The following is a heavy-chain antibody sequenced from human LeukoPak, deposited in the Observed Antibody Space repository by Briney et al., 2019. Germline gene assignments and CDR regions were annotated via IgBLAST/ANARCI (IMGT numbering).Heavy chain of an antibody. V-gene: IGHV3-30*02. CDR1: GFSLSKYG. CDR2: IWYDGSQR. CDR3: AIETFDSGGPGSGSPAFDI. D-gene: IGHD3-22*01. Sequence: SLRLSXAPSGFSLSKYGLHWVRQAPGKGLQWVAMIWYDGSQRYYVDSVKGRFTISRDSSKNTMFLQMNSLTDEDTAVYYCAIETFDSGGPGSGSPAFDIWGQGTMVSVSS. J-gene: IGHJ3*02.